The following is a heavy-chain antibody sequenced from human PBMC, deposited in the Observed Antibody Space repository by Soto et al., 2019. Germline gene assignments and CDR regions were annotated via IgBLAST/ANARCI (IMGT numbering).Heavy chain of an antibody. V-gene: IGHV4-31*03. Sequence: QVQLQESGPGLVKPSQTLSLTCSVTGGSISNGGYYWSWMRQHPGKGLEWIGYIYHNGNTYYNPSLKSRITMSVDTSKDQFSLNLSSATAEDTAVYYCGRDRNGHYATDVWGRGTLVTVAS. CDR3: GRDRNGHYATDV. CDR2: IYHNGNT. J-gene: IGHJ4*02. D-gene: IGHD4-17*01. CDR1: GGSISNGGYY.